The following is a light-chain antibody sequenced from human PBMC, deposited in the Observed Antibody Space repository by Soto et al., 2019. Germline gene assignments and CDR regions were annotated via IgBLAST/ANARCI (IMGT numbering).Light chain of an antibody. CDR1: QSLLDSDDGTTS. Sequence: SVMTQTPRSLPVTPGEPASVSCRSSQSLLDSDDGTTSLDGYLQKPGQSPQLLIYTLSYRASGVPDRFSGSGSGTDFTLKISRVEDENVGDDYSMRRIEFRRTFRQGTKV. CDR3: MRRIEFRRT. CDR2: TLS. J-gene: IGKJ1*01. V-gene: IGKV2-40*01.